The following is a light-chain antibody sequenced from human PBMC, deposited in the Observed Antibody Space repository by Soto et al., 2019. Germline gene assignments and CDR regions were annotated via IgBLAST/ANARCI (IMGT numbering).Light chain of an antibody. J-gene: IGLJ1*01. V-gene: IGLV2-14*01. CDR2: DVS. CDR3: RSYTSSSTRV. CDR1: SSDVGGYKY. Sequence: QSALTQPASVSGSPGQSITISCTGTSSDVGGYKYVSWYQQHPGKAPKLMIYDVSNRPSGVSNRFSGSKSGNTASLTISGLQAEDEADYYCRSYTSSSTRVFGTGTKLTVL.